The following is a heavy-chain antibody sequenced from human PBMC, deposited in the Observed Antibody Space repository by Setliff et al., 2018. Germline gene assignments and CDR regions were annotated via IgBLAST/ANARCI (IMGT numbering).Heavy chain of an antibody. CDR3: ARDPLTTNRRRAFDI. CDR1: GGSISSGGYY. D-gene: IGHD4-17*01. J-gene: IGHJ3*02. V-gene: IGHV4-31*03. Sequence: SETLSLTCTVSGGSISSGGYYWSRSRQHPGKVLEWMGYIYYSGSTYYNPSQKSGVTIAVDTSKNQFSVKLSSVTAADTAVYYCARDPLTTNRRRAFDIWGQGTTVPVSS. CDR2: IYYSGST.